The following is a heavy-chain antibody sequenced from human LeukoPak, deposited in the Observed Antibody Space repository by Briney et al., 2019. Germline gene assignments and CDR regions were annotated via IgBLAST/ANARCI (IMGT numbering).Heavy chain of an antibody. Sequence: SQTLSLTCGVSGGSISNAGYSWSWIRQPPGKGLEWIGYIYLSGSTYYNPSLKSRVTISIDTSKNQFSPKLSSVTAADTAVYYCARGGAAAGTKFDYWDQGTLVTVSS. J-gene: IGHJ4*02. CDR2: IYLSGST. V-gene: IGHV4-30-2*01. CDR1: GGSISNAGYS. CDR3: ARGGAAAGTKFDY. D-gene: IGHD6-13*01.